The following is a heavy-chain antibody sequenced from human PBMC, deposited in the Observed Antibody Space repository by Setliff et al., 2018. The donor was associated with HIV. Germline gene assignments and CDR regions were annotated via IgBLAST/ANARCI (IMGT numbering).Heavy chain of an antibody. CDR3: ARFPPMLSGSYVRGAFDI. CDR1: GYSFTNYW. V-gene: IGHV5-51*01. CDR2: IYPGDSDI. J-gene: IGHJ3*02. D-gene: IGHD1-26*01. Sequence: GESLKISCKGSGYSFTNYWIGWVRQMPGKGLEWMGIIYPGDSDIQYSPSFQGQVTISADKSISTAYLQWSSLKASDTAMYYCARFPPMLSGSYVRGAFDIWGQGTMVTVSS.